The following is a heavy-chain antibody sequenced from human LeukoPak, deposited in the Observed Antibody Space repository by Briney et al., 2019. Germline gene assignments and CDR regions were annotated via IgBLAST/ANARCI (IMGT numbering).Heavy chain of an antibody. CDR3: AKDQEGYSRVTVDFDY. CDR1: GFTFSSYA. V-gene: IGHV3-23*01. CDR2: ISGSGGST. Sequence: GGSLTLSCAASGFTFSSYAMSWVRQAPGKGLEWVSAISGSGGSTYYADSVEGRFTISRDNSKNTLYLQMNSLRDEHTAVYYCAKDQEGYSRVTVDFDYWGQGTLVTVS. D-gene: IGHD6-13*01. J-gene: IGHJ4*02.